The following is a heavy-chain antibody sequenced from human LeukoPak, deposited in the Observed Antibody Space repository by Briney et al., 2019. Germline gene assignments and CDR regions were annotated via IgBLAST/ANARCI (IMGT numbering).Heavy chain of an antibody. D-gene: IGHD1-26*01. CDR3: ARWSGSYFDY. CDR2: IYYSGNT. CDR1: GGSISSSSYY. Sequence: WKTLSLTCTVSGGSISSSSYYWGWIRQPPGKGLEWIGSIYYSGNTYYNPSLKSRVTISVDTSKNQFSLKLSSVTAADTAVYYCARWSGSYFDYWGQGTLVTVSS. V-gene: IGHV4-39*01. J-gene: IGHJ4*02.